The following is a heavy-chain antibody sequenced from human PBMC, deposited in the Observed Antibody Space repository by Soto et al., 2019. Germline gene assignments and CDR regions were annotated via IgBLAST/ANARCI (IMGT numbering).Heavy chain of an antibody. CDR1: GGSISSSSYY. CDR3: ARHFLATVTTPFDY. J-gene: IGHJ4*02. Sequence: PSETLPLTCTVSGGSISSSSYYWGWIRQPPGKGLEWIGSIYYSGSTYYNPSLKSRVTISVDTSKNQFSLKLSSVTAADTAVYYCARHFLATVTTPFDYWGQGTLVTVSS. D-gene: IGHD4-17*01. V-gene: IGHV4-39*01. CDR2: IYYSGST.